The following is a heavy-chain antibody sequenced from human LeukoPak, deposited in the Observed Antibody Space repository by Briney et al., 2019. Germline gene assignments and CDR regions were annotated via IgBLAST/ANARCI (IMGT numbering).Heavy chain of an antibody. CDR1: GYTFTGYY. V-gene: IGHV1-2*02. CDR2: INPNSGGT. D-gene: IGHD3-16*01. CDR3: ARVSPLGGSRSIYY. J-gene: IGHJ4*02. Sequence: ASVKVSCKASGYTFTGYYMHWVRQAPGQGLEWMGWINPNSGGTDYAQKFQGRVTMTRDTSISTAYMELSRLRSDDTAVYYCARVSPLGGSRSIYYWGQRTLVTVSS.